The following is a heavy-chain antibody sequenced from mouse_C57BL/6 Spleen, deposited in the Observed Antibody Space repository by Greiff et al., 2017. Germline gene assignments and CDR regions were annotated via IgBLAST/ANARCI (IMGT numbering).Heavy chain of an antibody. CDR3: ARRNDYDVGYYFDY. D-gene: IGHD2-4*01. CDR2: INPNNGGT. V-gene: IGHV1-18*01. Sequence: EVKLMESGPELVKPGASVKIPCKASGYTFTDYNMDWVKQSHGKSLEWIGDINPNNGGTIYNQKFKGKATLTVDKSSSTAYMELRSLTSEDTAVYYCARRNDYDVGYYFDYWGQGTTLTVSS. CDR1: GYTFTDYN. J-gene: IGHJ2*01.